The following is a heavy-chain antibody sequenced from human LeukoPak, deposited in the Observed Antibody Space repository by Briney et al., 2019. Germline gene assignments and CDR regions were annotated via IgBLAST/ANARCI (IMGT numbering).Heavy chain of an antibody. CDR3: AGHLGIYFDYYMDV. Sequence: GRSLRLSCTASGFTFGDCAISWVRQAPGKGLEWVSGINWNGGSTGYADSVKGRFTISRDNAKNSLYLQMNSLRPEDTALYYCAGHLGIYFDYYMDVWGKGTTVTVSS. D-gene: IGHD1-26*01. CDR2: INWNGGST. J-gene: IGHJ6*03. V-gene: IGHV3-20*04. CDR1: GFTFGDCA.